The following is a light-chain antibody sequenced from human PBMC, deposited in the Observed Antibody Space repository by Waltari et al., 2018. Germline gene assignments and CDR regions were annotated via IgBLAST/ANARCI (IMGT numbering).Light chain of an antibody. CDR1: RSDLGNNY. CDR2: RNT. J-gene: IGLJ2*01. Sequence: QSVLTQPPSASGTPGQKVTMSCSGGRSDLGNNYVYWYQQLQGTTLKLLIYRNTQRPSGVPDRISASKSGTSASLAISGLRSEDEAIYYCASWDDRLGGVLFGGGTKLTVL. V-gene: IGLV1-47*01. CDR3: ASWDDRLGGVL.